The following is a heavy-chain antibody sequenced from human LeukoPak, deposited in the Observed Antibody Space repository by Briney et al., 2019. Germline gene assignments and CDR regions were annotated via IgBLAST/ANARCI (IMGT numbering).Heavy chain of an antibody. V-gene: IGHV3-53*01. Sequence: GGSLRLSCAASGFTVSSNYMSWVRQAPGKGLEWVSVIYSGGSTYYADSVKGRFTISRDNSKNTLYLQMNSLRAEDTAVYYCARESTYYDILTGYYPDAFDIWGQGTMVTVSS. CDR3: ARESTYYDILTGYYPDAFDI. J-gene: IGHJ3*02. CDR1: GFTVSSNY. CDR2: IYSGGST. D-gene: IGHD3-9*01.